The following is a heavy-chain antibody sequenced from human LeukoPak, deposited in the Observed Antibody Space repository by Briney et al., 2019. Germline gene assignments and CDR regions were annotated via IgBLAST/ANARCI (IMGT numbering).Heavy chain of an antibody. CDR2: INPKNDGS. Sequence: ASVKVSCKASGYTFTAYYMYWARQAPGQGLEWMGWINPKNDGSNSAQKFQGRVTMTRDTSINTAYMELSRLRSDDTAVYYCARAVAFGSGSCPGYWGQGTLVTVSS. CDR3: ARAVAFGSGSCPGY. D-gene: IGHD3-10*01. J-gene: IGHJ4*02. V-gene: IGHV1-2*02. CDR1: GYTFTAYY.